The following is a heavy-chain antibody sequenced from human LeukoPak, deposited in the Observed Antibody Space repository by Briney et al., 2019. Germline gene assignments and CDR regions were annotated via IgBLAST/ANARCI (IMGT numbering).Heavy chain of an antibody. D-gene: IGHD6-6*01. J-gene: IGHJ6*02. CDR2: IRGKANNYAT. CDR3: TRGSSLGYYYGMDV. Sequence: PGRSLRLSCAASGFTFSSYGMHWVRQASGKGLEWVGRIRGKANNYATAYAASVNGRFTISRDDSKNTAYLQMNTLKTEDTAVYYCTRGSSLGYYYGMDVWGQGTTVSVSS. V-gene: IGHV3-73*01. CDR1: GFTFSSYG.